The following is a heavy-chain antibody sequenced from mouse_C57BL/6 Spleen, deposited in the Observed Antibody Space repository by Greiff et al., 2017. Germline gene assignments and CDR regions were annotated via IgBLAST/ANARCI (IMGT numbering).Heavy chain of an antibody. D-gene: IGHD1-1*01. CDR2: IRLKSDNYAT. CDR1: GFTFSNYW. Sequence: EVQVVESGGGLVQPGGSMKLSCVASGFTFSNYWMNWVRQSPEKGLEWVAQIRLKSDNYATHYAESVKGRFTISRDDSKSSVYLQMNNLRAEDTGIYYCTVITTVVAESYFDYWGQGTTLTVSS. V-gene: IGHV6-3*01. J-gene: IGHJ2*01. CDR3: TVITTVVAESYFDY.